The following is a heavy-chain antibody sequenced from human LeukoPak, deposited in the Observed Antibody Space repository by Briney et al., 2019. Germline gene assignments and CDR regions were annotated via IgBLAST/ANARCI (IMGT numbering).Heavy chain of an antibody. CDR2: INPNSGGT. D-gene: IGHD4-17*01. V-gene: IGHV1-2*02. Sequence: ASVKVSCKASGYTFTGYYMHWVRPAPGEGLEWMGWINPNSGGTNYAQKFQGRVTMTRDTSISTAYMVLSRLRSDDTAVYYCARETDYGDYPDYFDYWGQGTLVTVSS. CDR3: ARETDYGDYPDYFDY. J-gene: IGHJ4*02. CDR1: GYTFTGYY.